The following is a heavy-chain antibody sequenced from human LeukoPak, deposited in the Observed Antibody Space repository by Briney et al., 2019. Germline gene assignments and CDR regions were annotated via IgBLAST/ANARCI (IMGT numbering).Heavy chain of an antibody. CDR3: AREVWFDP. V-gene: IGHV3-48*03. J-gene: IGHJ5*02. Sequence: GGSLRLSCAASGFTFSSHEMNWVRQPPGKGLEWVSYISSGGRTIDYADSVKGRFTISRDNAKNSLYLQMNSLRAEDTALYYCAREVWFDPWGQGSLV. CDR2: ISSGGRTI. CDR1: GFTFSSHE.